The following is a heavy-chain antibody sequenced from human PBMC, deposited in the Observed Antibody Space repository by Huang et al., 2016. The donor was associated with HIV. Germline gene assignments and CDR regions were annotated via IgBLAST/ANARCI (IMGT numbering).Heavy chain of an antibody. J-gene: IGHJ4*02. CDR2: FNAEEGET. Sequence: QVQLVQSGAEVKKPGASVKVPCKVTGITRSEVSMHWVRQTPGNGREWMGGFNAEEGETIYAQQCEGRATMTADTSTDTAYMELSSLRSEDTGFYYCATDLGPMTSGAFWGQGTLVTVSA. V-gene: IGHV1-24*01. CDR1: GITRSEVS. CDR3: ATDLGPMTSGAF.